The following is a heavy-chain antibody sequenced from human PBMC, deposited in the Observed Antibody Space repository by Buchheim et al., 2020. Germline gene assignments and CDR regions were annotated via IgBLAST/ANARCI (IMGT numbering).Heavy chain of an antibody. J-gene: IGHJ6*02. CDR3: ARERDRIPQGYYGMDV. D-gene: IGHD1-14*01. CDR2: IWYDGSNK. Sequence: QVQLVESGGGVVQPGRSLRLSCAASGFTFSSYGMHWVRQAPGKGLEWVAVIWYDGSNKYYADSVKGRFTISRDYSKNTLYLQMNSLRAEDTAVYYCARERDRIPQGYYGMDVWGQGTT. CDR1: GFTFSSYG. V-gene: IGHV3-33*01.